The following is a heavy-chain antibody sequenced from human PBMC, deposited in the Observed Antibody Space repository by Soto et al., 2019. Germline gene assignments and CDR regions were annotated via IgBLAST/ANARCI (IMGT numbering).Heavy chain of an antibody. D-gene: IGHD2-15*01. J-gene: IGHJ4*02. CDR2: IYYSGST. CDR3: ARDVEGYCSGGSCHYTFDY. V-gene: IGHV4-30-4*01. Sequence: SETLSLTCTVSGGSISSGDYYWSWIRQPPGKGLEWIGYIYYSGSTYYNPSLKSRVTISVDTSKNQFSLKLSSVTAADTAVYYCARDVEGYCSGGSCHYTFDYWGQGTLVTVSS. CDR1: GGSISSGDYY.